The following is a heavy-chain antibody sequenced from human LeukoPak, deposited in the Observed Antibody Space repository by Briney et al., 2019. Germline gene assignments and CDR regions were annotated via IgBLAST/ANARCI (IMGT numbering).Heavy chain of an antibody. V-gene: IGHV3-7*01. D-gene: IGHD2-2*02. CDR1: GFTLSNHW. J-gene: IGHJ4*02. CDR3: ARGIELLYQYYFDY. CDR2: IKQDGIEK. Sequence: PGGSLRLSCAASGFTLSNHWMIWVRQAPGKGLECVANIKQDGIEKYYLDSVKGRFTISRDNAKNSLYLQMNSLRAEDTAVYYCARGIELLYQYYFDYWGQGTLVTVSS.